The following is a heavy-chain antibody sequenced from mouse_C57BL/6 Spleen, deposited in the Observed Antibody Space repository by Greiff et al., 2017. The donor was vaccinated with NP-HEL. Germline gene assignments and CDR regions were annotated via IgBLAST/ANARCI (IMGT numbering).Heavy chain of an antibody. J-gene: IGHJ1*03. CDR3: ARGFFDV. V-gene: IGHV1-19*01. CDR1: GYTFTDYY. Sequence: EVQLQQSGPVLVKPGASVKMSCKASGYTFTDYYMNWVNQSHGKSLEWIGVINPYNGGTSYNQKFKGKATLTVDKSSSTAYMELNSLTSEDSAVYYCARGFFDVWGTGTTVTVSS. CDR2: INPYNGGT.